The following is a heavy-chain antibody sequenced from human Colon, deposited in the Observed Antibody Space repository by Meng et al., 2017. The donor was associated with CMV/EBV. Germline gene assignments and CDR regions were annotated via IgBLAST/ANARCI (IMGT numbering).Heavy chain of an antibody. CDR1: GFTFDDYA. CDR3: TKDPSQAIVPSAMDY. V-gene: IGHV3-9*01. Sequence: GGSLRLSCAASGFTFDDYAMHWARQAPGKGLEWVSGISWDGAFIGYAGSVKGRFTISRDNAKNSLYLEMKSLEPEDTAIYYCTKDPSQAIVPSAMDYWGQGTLVTVSS. CDR2: ISWDGAFI. D-gene: IGHD2-2*01. J-gene: IGHJ4*02.